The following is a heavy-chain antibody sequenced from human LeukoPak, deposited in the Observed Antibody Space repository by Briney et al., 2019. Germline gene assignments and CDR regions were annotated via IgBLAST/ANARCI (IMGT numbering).Heavy chain of an antibody. CDR2: INHSGST. D-gene: IGHD3-10*01. Sequence: SETLSLTCAVYGGSFSGYYWSWIRQPPGKGLEWIGEINHSGSTNYNPSLKSRVTISVDTSKNQFSLKLSSVTAADTAVYYCARRGGSGSYPMDYWGQGTLVTVSS. CDR3: ARRGGSGSYPMDY. CDR1: GGSFSGYY. V-gene: IGHV4-34*01. J-gene: IGHJ4*02.